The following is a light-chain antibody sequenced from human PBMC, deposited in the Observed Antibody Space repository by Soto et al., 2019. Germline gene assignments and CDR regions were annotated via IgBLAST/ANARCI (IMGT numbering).Light chain of an antibody. Sequence: QSALTQPPSASGSPGQSVTISCTGTSSDVGGYNYVSWYQQYPGKVPKLMVYEVNKRPSGVPDRFSGSTSGNTASLTVSGLQAEDEADYYCTSYAGGNNVFGTGTKLTVL. V-gene: IGLV2-8*01. J-gene: IGLJ1*01. CDR3: TSYAGGNNV. CDR1: SSDVGGYNY. CDR2: EVN.